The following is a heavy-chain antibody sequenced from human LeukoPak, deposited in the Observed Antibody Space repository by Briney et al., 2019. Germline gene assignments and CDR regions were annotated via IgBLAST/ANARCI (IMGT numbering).Heavy chain of an antibody. V-gene: IGHV4-34*01. J-gene: IGHJ5*02. CDR3: AREVTGDWYDP. D-gene: IGHD3-10*01. CDR2: INHSGST. Sequence: PSETLSLTCAVYGGSFSGYYWSWIRQPPGKGLEWIGEINHSGSTNYNPSLKSRVTMSVDTSKNQFSLKLSSVTAADTAVYYCAREVTGDWYDPWGQGTLVTVSS. CDR1: GGSFSGYY.